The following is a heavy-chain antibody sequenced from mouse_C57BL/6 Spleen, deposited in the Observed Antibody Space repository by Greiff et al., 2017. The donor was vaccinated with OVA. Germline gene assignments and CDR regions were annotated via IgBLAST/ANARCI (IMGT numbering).Heavy chain of an antibody. Sequence: QVQLQQSGAELARPGASVKMSCKASGYTFTSYTMHWVKQRPGQGLEWIGYINPSSGYTKYNQKFKDKATLTADKSSSTAYMQLSSLTSEDSAVYYCARDTTVVAHYYAMDYWGQGTSVTVSS. J-gene: IGHJ4*01. D-gene: IGHD1-1*01. CDR1: GYTFTSYT. CDR3: ARDTTVVAHYYAMDY. CDR2: INPSSGYT. V-gene: IGHV1-4*01.